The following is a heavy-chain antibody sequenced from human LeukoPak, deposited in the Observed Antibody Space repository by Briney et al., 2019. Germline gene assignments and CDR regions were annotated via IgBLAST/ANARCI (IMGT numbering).Heavy chain of an antibody. D-gene: IGHD6-13*01. J-gene: IGHJ4*02. CDR1: GGSISSGSYY. CDR3: ARGGAAAGDFDY. Sequence: SETLSPTCTVSGGSISSGSYYWSWIRQPAGKGLEWIGRIYTSGSTNYNPSLKSRVTISVDTSKNQFSLKLSSVTAADTAVYYCARGGAAAGDFDYWGQGTLVTVSS. V-gene: IGHV4-61*02. CDR2: IYTSGST.